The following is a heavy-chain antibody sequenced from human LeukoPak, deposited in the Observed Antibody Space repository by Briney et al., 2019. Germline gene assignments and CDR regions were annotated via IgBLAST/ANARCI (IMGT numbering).Heavy chain of an antibody. CDR3: ARAWHCSSTSCYTGDWFDP. CDR1: GGSISSGSYY. D-gene: IGHD2-2*02. CDR2: IYTSGST. Sequence: SETLSLTCTVSGGSISSGSYYWSWIRQPAGKGLEWIGRIYTSGSTNYNPSLKSRVTISVDTSQNQFSLKLSSVTAADTAVYYCARAWHCSSTSCYTGDWFDPWGQGTLVTVSS. J-gene: IGHJ5*02. V-gene: IGHV4-61*02.